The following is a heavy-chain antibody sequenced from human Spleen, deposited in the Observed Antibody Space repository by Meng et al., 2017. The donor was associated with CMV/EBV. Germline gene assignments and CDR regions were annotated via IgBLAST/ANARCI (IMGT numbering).Heavy chain of an antibody. J-gene: IGHJ4*02. CDR3: VRYRGVDFWSSYYSFDQ. V-gene: IGHV3-48*03. D-gene: IGHD3-3*01. Sequence: GESLKISCAASGFTFSSYEMNWVRQAPRKGLEWVSYISSSGSTIYYADSVKGRFTISRDNAKNSLYLRMNSLRAEDTAVYHCVRYRGVDFWSSYYSFDQWGQGTLVTVSS. CDR2: ISSSGSTI. CDR1: GFTFSSYE.